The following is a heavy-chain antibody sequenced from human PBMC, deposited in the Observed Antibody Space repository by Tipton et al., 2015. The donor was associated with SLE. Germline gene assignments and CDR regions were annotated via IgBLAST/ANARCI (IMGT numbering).Heavy chain of an antibody. Sequence: TLSLTCTVSGGSISGYYWSWIRQPPGKTLEWIGYFSYSGSTTYNPSLKSRVSISLDRPTNQFSLTLSSLTAADTALYFWASHLGAARCPWYYFYGMDVWGERTTVTASS. V-gene: IGHV4-59*08. J-gene: IGHJ6*02. CDR1: GGSISGYY. CDR3: ASHLGAARCPWYYFYGMDV. CDR2: FSYSGST. D-gene: IGHD6-6*01.